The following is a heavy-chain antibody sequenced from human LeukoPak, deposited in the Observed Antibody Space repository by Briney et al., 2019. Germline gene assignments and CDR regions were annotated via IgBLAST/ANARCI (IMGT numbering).Heavy chain of an antibody. Sequence: GRSLRLSCAASGFTLSSFGMHWVRQAPGKGLEWVAVTSYDGSNKYYADSVKGRFTISRDNSKNTLYLQMNSLRAEDTAVYYCAKAPSRGAPYYYYGMDDWGQGTTVTVSS. V-gene: IGHV3-30*18. CDR2: TSYDGSNK. J-gene: IGHJ6*02. D-gene: IGHD3-16*01. CDR3: AKAPSRGAPYYYYGMDD. CDR1: GFTLSSFG.